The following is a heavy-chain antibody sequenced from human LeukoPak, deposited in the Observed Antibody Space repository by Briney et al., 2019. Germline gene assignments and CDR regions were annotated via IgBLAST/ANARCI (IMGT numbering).Heavy chain of an antibody. Sequence: GGSLRLSCAASGFTVSSNYMSWVRQAPGKGLEWVSVIYSGGSTYYADSVKGRVTISRDNSKNTLYLQMNSLRAEDTAVYYCARAGYTTTPYDYGLDVWGQGTTVTVSS. D-gene: IGHD2-2*02. CDR2: IYSGGST. CDR3: ARAGYTTTPYDYGLDV. V-gene: IGHV3-53*01. J-gene: IGHJ6*02. CDR1: GFTVSSNY.